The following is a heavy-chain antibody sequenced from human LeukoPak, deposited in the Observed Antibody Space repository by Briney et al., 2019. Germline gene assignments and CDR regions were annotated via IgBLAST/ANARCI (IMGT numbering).Heavy chain of an antibody. CDR1: GYIFTSYW. D-gene: IGHD6-13*01. CDR2: IYPGDSDT. CDR3: ARHSASSSWYVYFDY. J-gene: IGHJ4*02. Sequence: GESLKISCNGSGYIFTSYWIGWVRQMPGKGLEWMGIIYPGDSDTRYSPSFQGQVTISADKSISTAYLQWSSLKAADTAMYYCARHSASSSWYVYFDYWGQGTLVTVSS. V-gene: IGHV5-51*01.